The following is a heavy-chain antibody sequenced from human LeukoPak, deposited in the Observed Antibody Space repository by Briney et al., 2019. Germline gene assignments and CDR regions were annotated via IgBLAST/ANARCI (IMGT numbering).Heavy chain of an antibody. CDR3: ARGNNYGSFNDF. CDR2: IYSSGST. J-gene: IGHJ4*02. V-gene: IGHV4-4*07. Sequence: SSETLSLTCTVSGGSINNYYWSWIRQAAGKGLEWIGRIYSSGSTKTNPSLKSRVTMSVDMSKNQFSLRLSSVTAADTAVYYCARGNNYGSFNDFWGQGTLVTVSS. CDR1: GGSINNYY. D-gene: IGHD3-10*01.